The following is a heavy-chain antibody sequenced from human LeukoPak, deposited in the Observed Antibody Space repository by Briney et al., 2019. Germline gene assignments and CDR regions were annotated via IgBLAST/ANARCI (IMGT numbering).Heavy chain of an antibody. V-gene: IGHV4-59*08. Sequence: SETLSLTCTVSGVSISSYYWSWVRQPPGKGLEWIGYIYYSGSTNYNPSLKSRVTISVDTSKNQFSLKLSSVTAADTAVYYCARLSSGSYSLYYWGQGTLVTVSS. CDR2: IYYSGST. D-gene: IGHD1-26*01. J-gene: IGHJ4*02. CDR1: GVSISSYY. CDR3: ARLSSGSYSLYY.